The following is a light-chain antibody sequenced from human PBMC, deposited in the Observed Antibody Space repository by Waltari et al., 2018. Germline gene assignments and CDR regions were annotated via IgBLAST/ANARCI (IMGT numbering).Light chain of an antibody. Sequence: DIRMTQSPSFVSASVGDSVTITCRASQDISRWLAWYRQKPGKAPELLIYAASSLQRGVPSRFSGRGAGTDFSLIISDLHPEDFASYFCQHTHSFPHSFGGGTTLDI. CDR3: QHTHSFPHS. CDR1: QDISRW. J-gene: IGKJ4*01. CDR2: AAS. V-gene: IGKV1-12*01.